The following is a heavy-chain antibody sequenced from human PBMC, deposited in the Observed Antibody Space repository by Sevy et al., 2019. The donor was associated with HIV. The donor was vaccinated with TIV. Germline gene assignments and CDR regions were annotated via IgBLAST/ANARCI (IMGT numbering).Heavy chain of an antibody. CDR3: ARAGYYSGFYDILTGLDY. Sequence: ASVKVSCKASGYTFTSYGISWARQAPGQGLEWMGWISVYNGNTNYAQKLQARVTMTTDTSTSTAYMKLRSLRSDDTAVYYCARAGYYSGFYDILTGLDYWGQGTLVTVSS. CDR2: ISVYNGNT. D-gene: IGHD3-9*01. CDR1: GYTFTSYG. V-gene: IGHV1-18*01. J-gene: IGHJ4*02.